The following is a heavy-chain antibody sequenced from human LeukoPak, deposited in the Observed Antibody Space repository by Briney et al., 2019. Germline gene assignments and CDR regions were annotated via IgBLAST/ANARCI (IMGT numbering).Heavy chain of an antibody. V-gene: IGHV3-23*01. J-gene: IGHJ4*02. CDR2: VTGGGDTT. Sequence: PGGSLRLSCAASGFTFSSYGMSWVRQAPGKGLEWVSAVTGGGDTTYYADSVRGRFTISRENSKNTLYLQMNSLRAEDTAVYYCAKMQGYFDYWGQGTLVTVSS. CDR1: GFTFSSYG. CDR3: AKMQGYFDY.